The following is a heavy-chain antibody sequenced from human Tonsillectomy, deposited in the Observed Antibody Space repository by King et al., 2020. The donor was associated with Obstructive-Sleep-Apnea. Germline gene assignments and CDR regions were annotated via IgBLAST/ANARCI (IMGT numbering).Heavy chain of an antibody. Sequence: QLVQSGAEVKKPGASVKVSCKASGYTFTSYGISWVRQAPGQGLEWIGWISAYNGNTNYAQKLQGRVTMTTDTSTSTAYMELRSLRSDDTAVYYCARVVRPPGYSSSWYFDYWGQGTLVTVSS. D-gene: IGHD6-13*01. V-gene: IGHV1-18*01. CDR1: GYTFTSYG. J-gene: IGHJ4*02. CDR2: ISAYNGNT. CDR3: ARVVRPPGYSSSWYFDY.